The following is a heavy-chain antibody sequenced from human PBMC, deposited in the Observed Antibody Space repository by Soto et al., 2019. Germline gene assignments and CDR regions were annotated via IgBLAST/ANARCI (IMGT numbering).Heavy chain of an antibody. V-gene: IGHV3-48*01. Sequence: GGSLRLSCAASGFTFSSYSMNWVRQAPGKGLEWVSYISSSSSTIYYADSVKGRFTISRDNAKNSLYLQMNSLRGEVTAVYYCARDGDCSSTSCYFYYMDVWGKGTTVTVSS. D-gene: IGHD2-2*01. CDR1: GFTFSSYS. CDR2: ISSSSSTI. J-gene: IGHJ6*03. CDR3: ARDGDCSSTSCYFYYMDV.